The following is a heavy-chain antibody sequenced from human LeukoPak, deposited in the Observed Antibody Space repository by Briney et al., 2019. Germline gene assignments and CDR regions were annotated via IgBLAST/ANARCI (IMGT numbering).Heavy chain of an antibody. CDR1: GGSISSYY. CDR2: IYYSGST. J-gene: IGHJ6*02. D-gene: IGHD6-25*01. CDR3: AREKYSSGSYYYYYYGMDV. V-gene: IGHV4-59*01. Sequence: SETLSLTCTVSGGSISSYYWSWIRQPPGKGLEWIGYIYYSGSTNYNPSLKSRVTISVDTSKNQFSLKLSSVTAADTAVYYCAREKYSSGSYYYYYYGMDVWGQGTTVTVSS.